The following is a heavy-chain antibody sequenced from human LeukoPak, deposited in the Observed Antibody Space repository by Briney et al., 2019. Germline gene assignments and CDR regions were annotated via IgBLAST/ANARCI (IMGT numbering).Heavy chain of an antibody. CDR1: GYPFSSYS. D-gene: IGHD2-15*01. J-gene: IGHJ3*02. CDR2: ISVSGGVR. CDR3: ARWDAYCSGGTCYFGGFAFDI. Sequence: GGSLRLSCVASGYPFSSYSMNWIRQAPGKGLEWVSYISVSGGVRSYADSVKGRFTISRDDARNSLYLQMNSLRAEDTAVYYCARWDAYCSGGTCYFGGFAFDIWGQGTMVTVSS. V-gene: IGHV3-48*01.